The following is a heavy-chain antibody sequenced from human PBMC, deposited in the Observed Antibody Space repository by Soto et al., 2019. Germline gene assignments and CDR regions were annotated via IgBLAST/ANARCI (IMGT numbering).Heavy chain of an antibody. V-gene: IGHV3-30*18. J-gene: IGHJ6*02. Sequence: PGGSLRPSCAASGYTFSSYGMHWVRQAPGKGLEWVAVISYDGSNKYYADSVKGRFTISRDNSKNTLYLQMNSLRAEDTAVYYCAKEGAIAAAGLYGMDVWGQGTTVTVSS. CDR2: ISYDGSNK. CDR3: AKEGAIAAAGLYGMDV. D-gene: IGHD6-13*01. CDR1: GYTFSSYG.